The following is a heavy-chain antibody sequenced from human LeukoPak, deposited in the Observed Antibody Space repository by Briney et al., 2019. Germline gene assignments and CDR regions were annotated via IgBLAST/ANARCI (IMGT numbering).Heavy chain of an antibody. V-gene: IGHV3-74*01. J-gene: IGHJ4*02. Sequence: PGGSLRLSCAASGFTFSSYWMHWVRQTPGKGLVWVSRINGDGSSTVSADSVKGRFTISRDNAMDTLYLQMNSLRAEDTAVYYCARDLRSPSDTKIAIDYWGQGTLSPSPQ. CDR1: GFTFSSYW. CDR2: INGDGSST. CDR3: ARDLRSPSDTKIAIDY.